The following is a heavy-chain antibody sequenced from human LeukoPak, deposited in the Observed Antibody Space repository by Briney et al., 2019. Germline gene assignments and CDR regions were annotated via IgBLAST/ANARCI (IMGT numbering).Heavy chain of an antibody. D-gene: IGHD5-18*01. CDR3: ARDGGYSYGLYFDY. Sequence: SVKVSCKASGGTFSSYAISLVRQAPGQGLEWMGRIIPILGTANYAQKFQGRVTITTDESTSTAYMELSSLRSEDTAVYYCARDGGYSYGLYFDYWGQGTLVTVSS. V-gene: IGHV1-69*11. J-gene: IGHJ4*02. CDR1: GGTFSSYA. CDR2: IIPILGTA.